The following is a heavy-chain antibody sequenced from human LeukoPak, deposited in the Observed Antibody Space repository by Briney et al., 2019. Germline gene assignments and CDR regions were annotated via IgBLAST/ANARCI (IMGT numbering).Heavy chain of an antibody. CDR2: IYYSGST. Sequence: SETLSLTCAVSGGSISSSNWWSWVRQHPGKGLEWIGYIYYSGSTYYNPSLKSRVTISVDTSKNQFSLKLSSVTAADTAVYYCARVPGGGYDICFDYWGQGTLVTVSS. CDR3: ARVPGGGYDICFDY. CDR1: GGSISSSNW. V-gene: IGHV4-31*11. D-gene: IGHD5-12*01. J-gene: IGHJ4*02.